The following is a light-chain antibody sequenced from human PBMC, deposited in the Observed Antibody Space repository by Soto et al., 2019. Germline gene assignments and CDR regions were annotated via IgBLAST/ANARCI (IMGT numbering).Light chain of an antibody. CDR1: SSDIGGYNS. CDR3: GSYTSNSAPFV. V-gene: IGLV2-14*03. Sequence: QSALTQPASVSGSPGQSITVSCTGTSSDIGGYNSVSWYQHHPGKAPKLMIYDVSNRPSGVSNRFSGSKSGNTASLTISGLQAEDEADYYCGSYTSNSAPFVLGTGNQLTVL. J-gene: IGLJ1*01. CDR2: DVS.